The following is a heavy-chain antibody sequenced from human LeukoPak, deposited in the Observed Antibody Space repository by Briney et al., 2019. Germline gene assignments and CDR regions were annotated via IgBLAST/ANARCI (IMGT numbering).Heavy chain of an antibody. J-gene: IGHJ6*03. Sequence: PGGSLRLSCTASGFTFSSYDMHWVRHATGKGLEWVSSIGTAGDTYYPGSVKGRFTISRENAKNSLYLQMNSLRAGDTAVYYCARGAAVAPYYYYYMDVWGKGTTVTISS. V-gene: IGHV3-13*01. CDR3: ARGAAVAPYYYYYMDV. CDR1: GFTFSSYD. D-gene: IGHD6-19*01. CDR2: IGTAGDT.